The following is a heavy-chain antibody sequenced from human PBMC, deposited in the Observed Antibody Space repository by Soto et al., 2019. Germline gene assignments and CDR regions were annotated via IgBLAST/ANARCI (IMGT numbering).Heavy chain of an antibody. CDR2: IYHSGST. V-gene: IGHV4-4*02. J-gene: IGHJ6*02. CDR3: ASSPYLAAAPDV. D-gene: IGHD6-13*01. CDR1: GGSISSSNW. Sequence: QVQLQESGPGLVKPSGTLSLTCAVSGGSISSSNWWSWVRQPPGKGLEWIGEIYHSGSTNYNPSLTSRVPISVDKSNTQFSPKPSSVTAAHTAVYYCASSPYLAAAPDVWGPGTTVTVSS.